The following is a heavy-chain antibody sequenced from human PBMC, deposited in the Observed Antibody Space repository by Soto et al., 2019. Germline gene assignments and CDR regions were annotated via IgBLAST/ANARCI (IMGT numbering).Heavy chain of an antibody. D-gene: IGHD2-2*01. CDR2: IIPDHDIV. V-gene: IGHV1-69*02. CDR1: GGTFSSYT. J-gene: IGHJ4*02. CDR3: ASPELAYCNSATCYSPFDY. Sequence: SVTVSCTASGGTFSSYTINWVRQDHEQGLEWMGRIIPDHDIVNYAQKFQGRVTITADISTSTAYMELSSLRSEDTAVYYCASPELAYCNSATCYSPFDYWGQGTLVTVSS.